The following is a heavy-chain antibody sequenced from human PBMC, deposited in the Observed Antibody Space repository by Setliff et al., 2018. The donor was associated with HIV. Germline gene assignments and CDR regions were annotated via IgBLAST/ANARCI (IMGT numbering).Heavy chain of an antibody. CDR1: GDSISSGGSP. J-gene: IGHJ4*02. D-gene: IGHD5-18*01. Sequence: ETLSLTCTVSGDSISSGGSPWTWVRQAPGKGLEWVSVIYTGGSTYYADSVKGRFTISRDNSKNTLYLQMNSLRAEDTAVYYCARDRIQQWFLGYWGQGTLVTVSS. V-gene: IGHV3-53*05. CDR3: ARDRIQQWFLGY. CDR2: IYTGGST.